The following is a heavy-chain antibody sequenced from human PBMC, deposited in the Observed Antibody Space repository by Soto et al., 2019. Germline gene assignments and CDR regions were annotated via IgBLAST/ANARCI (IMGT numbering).Heavy chain of an antibody. CDR3: DCYYDSSGTNHAFDI. CDR2: IYYSGST. J-gene: IGHJ3*02. Sequence: SETLSLTCTVSCGSISSSSYYWGWIRQPPGKGLEWIGSIYYSGSTYYNPSLKSRVTISVDTSKNQFSLKLSSVTAADTAVYYCDCYYDSSGTNHAFDIWGQGTMVTVSS. V-gene: IGHV4-39*01. D-gene: IGHD3-22*01. CDR1: CGSISSSSYY.